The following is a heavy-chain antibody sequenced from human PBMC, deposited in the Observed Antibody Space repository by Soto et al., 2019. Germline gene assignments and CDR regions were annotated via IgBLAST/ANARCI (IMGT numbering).Heavy chain of an antibody. D-gene: IGHD1-1*01. CDR1: GYRFSSSD. V-gene: IGHV1-8*01. J-gene: IGHJ4*02. Sequence: QVQLVQSGAEVKKPGDSVKVSCKTSGYRFSSSDINWVRQASGQGLEWVGWMSPNSGNTGFGQKFQGRDTMTKDTARGTADMALTSLTSEEMAVHYCVRDFAGPGEKWGQGTLATVSA. CDR3: VRDFAGPGEK. CDR2: MSPNSGNT.